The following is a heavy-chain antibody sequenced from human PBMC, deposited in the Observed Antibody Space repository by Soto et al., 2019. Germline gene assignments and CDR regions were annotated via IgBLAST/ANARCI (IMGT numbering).Heavy chain of an antibody. CDR1: GFTFSSYA. CDR2: ISGSGGST. D-gene: IGHD3-16*02. V-gene: IGHV3-23*01. CDR3: AKRVVRGVNNTFGGVIVFDY. J-gene: IGHJ4*02. Sequence: PGGSLRLSCAASGFTFSSYAMSWVRQAPGKGLEWVSAISGSGGSTYYADSVKGRFTISRDNSKNTLYLQMNSLRAEDTAVYYCAKRVVRGVNNTFGGVIVFDYWGQGTLVTVSS.